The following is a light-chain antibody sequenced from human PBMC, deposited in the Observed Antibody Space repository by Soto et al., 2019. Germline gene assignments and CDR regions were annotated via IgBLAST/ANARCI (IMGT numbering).Light chain of an antibody. CDR1: QSISRY. CDR3: QQYNSYSSWT. CDR2: DVS. V-gene: IGKV1-5*01. J-gene: IGKJ1*01. Sequence: DLQMTQSPSTLSVSVGDRVTITCRASQSISRYLGWYQQKPGKAPNLLIYDVSILESGVPSRFSGSGSGTEFTLTISSLQADDFATYYCQQYNSYSSWTFGQGTKVEI.